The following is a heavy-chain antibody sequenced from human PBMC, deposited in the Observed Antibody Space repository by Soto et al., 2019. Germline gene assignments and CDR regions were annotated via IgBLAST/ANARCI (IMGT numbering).Heavy chain of an antibody. CDR3: ARDHDYSNYEDIPYYFDY. CDR2: ISAYNGNT. V-gene: IGHV1-18*01. Sequence: GASVNVSCKASGYTFTSYGISWVRQAPGQGLEWMGWISAYNGNTNYAQKLQGRVTMTTDTSTSTAYMELRSLRSDDTAVYYCARDHDYSNYEDIPYYFDYWGQGTLVTVSS. J-gene: IGHJ4*02. CDR1: GYTFTSYG. D-gene: IGHD4-4*01.